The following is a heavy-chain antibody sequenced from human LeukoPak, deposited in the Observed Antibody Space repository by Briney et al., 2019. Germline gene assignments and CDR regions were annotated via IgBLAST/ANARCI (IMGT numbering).Heavy chain of an antibody. Sequence: GGSLRLSCAASGFTFSSYSMNWVRQAPGKGLEWVSYISSSSSTIYYADSVKGRFTISRDNAKNSLYLQMNRLRDEDTAVYYCAREAVYYDSSGYNPNYYFDYWGQGTLVTVSS. CDR2: ISSSSSTI. CDR3: AREAVYYDSSGYNPNYYFDY. D-gene: IGHD3-22*01. J-gene: IGHJ4*02. V-gene: IGHV3-48*02. CDR1: GFTFSSYS.